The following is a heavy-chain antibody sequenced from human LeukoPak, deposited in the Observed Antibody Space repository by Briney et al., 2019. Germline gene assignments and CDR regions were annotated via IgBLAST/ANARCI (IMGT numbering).Heavy chain of an antibody. Sequence: GGSLRLSCAASGFTFDDYAMHWVRQAPGKGLEWVAFIRYDGSNKYYADSVKGRFTISRDNAKNSLYLQMNSLRAEDTAVYYCARGSGTYYYFDYWGQGTLVAVSS. CDR2: IRYDGSNK. CDR1: GFTFDDYA. J-gene: IGHJ4*02. V-gene: IGHV3-30*02. D-gene: IGHD1-26*01. CDR3: ARGSGTYYYFDY.